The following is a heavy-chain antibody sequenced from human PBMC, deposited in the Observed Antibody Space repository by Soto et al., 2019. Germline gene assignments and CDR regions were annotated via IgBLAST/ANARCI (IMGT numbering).Heavy chain of an antibody. CDR2: ISSSASTI. Sequence: VQLVESGGGLVRPGGSLRLSCAASGFPFSDYYMSWIRQAPGKGLEWVAYISSSASTIYYADSVKGRFTISRDNAKNSLYLQIHSLRVEDTAVYYCARDPLHYGSGFDYWGQGTLITVSS. V-gene: IGHV3-11*01. CDR3: ARDPLHYGSGFDY. D-gene: IGHD3-10*01. J-gene: IGHJ4*02. CDR1: GFPFSDYY.